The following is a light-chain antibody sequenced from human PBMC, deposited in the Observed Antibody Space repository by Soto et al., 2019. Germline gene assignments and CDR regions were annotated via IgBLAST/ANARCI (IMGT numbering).Light chain of an antibody. J-gene: IGLJ1*01. CDR2: NNN. CDR3: QSYDSSLSGSYV. CDR1: SSNIGAGYD. V-gene: IGLV1-40*01. Sequence: QSALTQPPSVSGAPGQRVTISCTGSSSNIGAGYDVHWYQRLPGTAPKVLIYNNNNRPSGVPDRFSGSKSGTSASLAITGLQADDEADYYCQSYDSSLSGSYVFGTGTKLTVL.